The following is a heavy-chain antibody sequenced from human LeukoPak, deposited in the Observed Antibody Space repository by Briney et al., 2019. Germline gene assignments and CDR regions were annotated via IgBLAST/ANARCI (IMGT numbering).Heavy chain of an antibody. CDR3: ARDRELKFEMATIYMVY. CDR1: GYTFTSNY. V-gene: IGHV1-46*01. Sequence: ASVKVSCKAFGYTFTSNYMHWVRQAPGQGPEWMGVISPSGGSTTYAQKFQGRVTLTRDMSTSTDYLELSSLRSEDTAVYYCARDRELKFEMATIYMVYWGQGTLVTVSS. CDR2: ISPSGGST. J-gene: IGHJ4*02. D-gene: IGHD5-24*01.